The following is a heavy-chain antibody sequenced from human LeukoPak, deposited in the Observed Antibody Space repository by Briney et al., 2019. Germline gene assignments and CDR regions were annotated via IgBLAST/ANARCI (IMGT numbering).Heavy chain of an antibody. V-gene: IGHV3-30*18. CDR3: AKDHSNGALEN. CDR1: GFTFSSNG. CDR2: ISYDGSKK. D-gene: IGHD4-17*01. Sequence: AGGSLRLSCAASGFTFSSNGIHWVRQAPGKGLEWVAVISYDGSKKYYSDSVKGRFAISRDNSKSTLSLQMNSLRAEDTAVYYCAKDHSNGALENWGQGTLVTVS. J-gene: IGHJ4*02.